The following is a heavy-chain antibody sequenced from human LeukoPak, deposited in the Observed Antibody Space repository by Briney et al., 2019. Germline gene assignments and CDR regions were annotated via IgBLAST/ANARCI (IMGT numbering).Heavy chain of an antibody. CDR2: IYYSGST. CDR1: GGSISSYY. V-gene: IGHV4-59*08. Sequence: SETLSLTCTVSGGSISSYYWGWIRQPPGKGLEWIGYIYYSGSTSYNPSLKSRVTISVDTSKNQFSLKLSSVTAADTAVYYCALLWFGKTPWFDPWGQGTLVTVSS. D-gene: IGHD3-10*01. J-gene: IGHJ5*02. CDR3: ALLWFGKTPWFDP.